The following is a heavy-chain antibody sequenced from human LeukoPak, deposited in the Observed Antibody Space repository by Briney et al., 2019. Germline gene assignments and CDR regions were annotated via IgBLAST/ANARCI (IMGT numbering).Heavy chain of an antibody. CDR2: IIPILGMA. J-gene: IGHJ5*02. CDR1: GGTFSSYA. D-gene: IGHD4-17*01. Sequence: GASVKVSCKASGGTFSSYAISWVRQVPGQGPELIGRIIPILGMANYAQKFQGRVTITADKSTSTPYMELSSLRSEDTAVYYCARVIRVSHDYGDYEGKNNWFDPWGQGTLVTVSS. CDR3: ARVIRVSHDYGDYEGKNNWFDP. V-gene: IGHV1-69*04.